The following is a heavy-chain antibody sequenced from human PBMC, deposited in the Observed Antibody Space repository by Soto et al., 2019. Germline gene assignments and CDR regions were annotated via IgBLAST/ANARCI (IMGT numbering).Heavy chain of an antibody. CDR1: GGSVSSGSYY. CDR3: ARALNRFAERYFDL. CDR2: ISYSGTT. Sequence: QVQLQESGPGLVKPSEPLSLTCTVSGGSVSSGSYYWTWIRQPPGKGLEWIGYISYSGTTNYNPSLQSRVTISVYTSSNQFFRKLSSLTAADTAVYFCARALNRFAERYFDLWGRGTLVTVSS. V-gene: IGHV4-61*01. D-gene: IGHD3-16*02. J-gene: IGHJ2*01.